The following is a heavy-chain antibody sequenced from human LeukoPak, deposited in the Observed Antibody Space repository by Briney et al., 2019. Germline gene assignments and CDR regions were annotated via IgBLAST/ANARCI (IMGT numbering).Heavy chain of an antibody. CDR2: IYYSEST. CDR3: ARSRAAAGTRDFDY. V-gene: IGHV4-39*07. J-gene: IGHJ4*02. D-gene: IGHD6-13*01. CDR1: GGSISSSSYY. Sequence: SETLSLTCTVSGGSISSSSYYWGWIRQPPGKGLEWIGNIYYSESTYYNPPLKSRHTISIDTSKNQFSLRLTSVTAADTAVYYCARSRAAAGTRDFDYWGQGTLVTVSS.